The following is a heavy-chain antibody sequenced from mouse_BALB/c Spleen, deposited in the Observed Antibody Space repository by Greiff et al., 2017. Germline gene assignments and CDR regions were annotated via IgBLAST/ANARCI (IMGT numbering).Heavy chain of an antibody. D-gene: IGHD2-4*01. CDR2: INPSNGRT. CDR1: GYTFTSYW. V-gene: IGHV1S81*02. J-gene: IGHJ4*01. Sequence: VQLQQPGAELVKPGASVKLSCKASGYTFTSYWMHWVKQRPGQGLEWIGEINPSNGRTNYNEKFKSKATLTVDKSSSTAYMQLSSLTSEDSAVYYCARGDYDALYAMDYWGQGTSVTVSS. CDR3: ARGDYDALYAMDY.